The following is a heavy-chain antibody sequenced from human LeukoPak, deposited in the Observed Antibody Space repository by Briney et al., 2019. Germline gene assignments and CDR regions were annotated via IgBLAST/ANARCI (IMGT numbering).Heavy chain of an antibody. CDR2: INPNSGGT. CDR3: ATSIAARPEEFDY. J-gene: IGHJ4*02. V-gene: IGHV1-2*02. Sequence: GASVKVSCKASGYTFTGYYMHWVRQAPGQGLEWMGWINPNSGGTNYAQKFQGRVTMTRDTSISTAYMELSRLRSDDPAVYYCATSIAARPEEFDYWGQGTLVTVSS. D-gene: IGHD6-6*01. CDR1: GYTFTGYY.